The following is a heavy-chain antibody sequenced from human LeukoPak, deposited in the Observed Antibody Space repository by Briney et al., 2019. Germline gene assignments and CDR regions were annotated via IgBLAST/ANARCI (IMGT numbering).Heavy chain of an antibody. CDR2: IKSKTDGGTT. Sequence: SLRLSCXASXFXFSNAWMNWVRQAPGKGLEWVGRIKSKTDGGTTDYAAPVKGRFTISRDDSKNTLYLHMNSLKTEDTAVYYCTTGPYSGSYQISDYWGQGTLVTVSS. V-gene: IGHV3-15*07. J-gene: IGHJ4*02. CDR1: XFXFSNAW. D-gene: IGHD1-26*01. CDR3: TTGPYSGSYQISDY.